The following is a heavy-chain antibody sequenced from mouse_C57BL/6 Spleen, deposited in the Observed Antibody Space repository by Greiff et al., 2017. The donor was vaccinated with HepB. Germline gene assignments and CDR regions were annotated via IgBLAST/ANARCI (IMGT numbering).Heavy chain of an antibody. J-gene: IGHJ2*01. CDR2: INPSTGGT. CDR1: GYSFTGYY. D-gene: IGHD1-1*01. Sequence: EVHLVESGPELVKPGASVKISCKASGYSFTGYYMHWVKQSSEKSLEWIGEINPSTGGTSYNQKFKGKATLTVDKSSSTAYMQLKSLTSEDSAVYYCARDYYGSSYDYWGQGTTLTVSS. V-gene: IGHV1-43*01. CDR3: ARDYYGSSYDY.